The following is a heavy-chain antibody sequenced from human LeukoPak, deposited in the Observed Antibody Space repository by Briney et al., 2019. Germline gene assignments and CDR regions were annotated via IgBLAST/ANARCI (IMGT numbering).Heavy chain of an antibody. D-gene: IGHD6-19*01. Sequence: AAVKDSCKASGYTFTSYFMHWVRQAPGQGLEWMGIINPSGGSTSYAQKFQGGVTMTRDTSTSTVYMELSSLRSEDTAVYYCARDSVRHEGFDYWGQGTLVTVSS. CDR2: INPSGGST. CDR3: ARDSVRHEGFDY. V-gene: IGHV1-46*01. J-gene: IGHJ4*02. CDR1: GYTFTSYF.